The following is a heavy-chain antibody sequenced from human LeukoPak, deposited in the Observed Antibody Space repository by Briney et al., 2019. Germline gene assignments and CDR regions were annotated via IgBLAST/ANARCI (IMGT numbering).Heavy chain of an antibody. CDR3: ARQRHNSGRRFDY. Sequence: SETLSLTCTVSGYSISSGYYWGWIRQPPGKGLEWIGSIHHSGSTYYNPSLKSRVTISVDTSKNQFSLKLSSVTAADTAVYYCARQRHNSGRRFDYWGQGSLVTVSS. V-gene: IGHV4-38-2*02. CDR1: GYSISSGYY. D-gene: IGHD5-12*01. CDR2: IHHSGST. J-gene: IGHJ4*02.